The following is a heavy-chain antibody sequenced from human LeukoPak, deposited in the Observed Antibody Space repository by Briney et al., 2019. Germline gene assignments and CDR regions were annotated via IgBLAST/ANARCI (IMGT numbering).Heavy chain of an antibody. CDR3: ARDFLGESAAGGY. D-gene: IGHD6-25*01. V-gene: IGHV3-21*01. Sequence: GGSLRLSCVGSGFTFSSYTMTWVRQAPGKGLEWVSSISPSGVSTWHADSVRGRFTISRDNAKNSVHLQMDSLRAEDTAVYYCARDFLGESAAGGYWGQGTLVTVSS. CDR2: ISPSGVST. CDR1: GFTFSSYT. J-gene: IGHJ4*02.